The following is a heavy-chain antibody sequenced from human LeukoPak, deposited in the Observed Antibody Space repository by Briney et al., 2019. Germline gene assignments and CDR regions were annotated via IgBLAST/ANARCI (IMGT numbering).Heavy chain of an antibody. CDR3: MREVGSINWYAY. D-gene: IGHD6-13*01. CDR2: INPNSGGT. Sequence: ASVKVSCKASGYTFSDYYMHWVRQAPGQGLEWIGWINPNSGGTKYAQKFQGRVTMTRDTSISTAYIQVRRLRSDDTAVYYCMREVGSINWYAYWGQGTLVTVSS. CDR1: GYTFSDYY. J-gene: IGHJ5*01. V-gene: IGHV1-2*02.